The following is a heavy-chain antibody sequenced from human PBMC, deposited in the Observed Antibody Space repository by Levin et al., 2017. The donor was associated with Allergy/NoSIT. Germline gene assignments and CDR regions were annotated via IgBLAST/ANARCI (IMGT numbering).Heavy chain of an antibody. Sequence: GGSLRLSCVASGFDCSSYRMNWVRQAPGKGLEWVASISPTTTYIYYADAVKGRFTISRDTSSNAVNLQMNSLRAEDTAIYHCAREWITAAGTHWFDPWGQGTLVTVSS. CDR3: AREWITAAGTHWFDP. D-gene: IGHD6-13*01. CDR2: ISPTTTYI. V-gene: IGHV3-21*01. J-gene: IGHJ5*02. CDR1: GFDCSSYR.